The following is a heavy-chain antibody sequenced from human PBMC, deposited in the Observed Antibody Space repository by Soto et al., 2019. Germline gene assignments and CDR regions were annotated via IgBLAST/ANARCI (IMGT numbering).Heavy chain of an antibody. CDR1: GGSISSSSYY. CDR2: IYYSGST. J-gene: IGHJ5*02. Sequence: QLQLQESGPGLVKPSETLSLTCTVSGGSISSSSYYWGWIRQPPGKGLEWIGSIYYSGSTYYNPSLKRRVTISVDTSKNQFSLKLSSVTAADTAVYYCARPKYSSSSGYNWFDPWGQGTLVTVSS. D-gene: IGHD6-6*01. CDR3: ARPKYSSSSGYNWFDP. V-gene: IGHV4-39*01.